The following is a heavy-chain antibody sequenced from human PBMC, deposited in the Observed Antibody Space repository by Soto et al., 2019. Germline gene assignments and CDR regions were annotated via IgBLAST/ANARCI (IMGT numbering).Heavy chain of an antibody. CDR3: SKELSGSSLPGNYGLDL. J-gene: IGHJ6*02. Sequence: EAQLVESGGGLVQPGRSLRLSCAASGFIFDNFAMHWVRQAPGRGLEWVSGINWGSTSIGYADSVKGRFTISRDNAKNALYLRMNSLAPEDTAISCCSKELSGSSLPGNYGLDLWGPGTTVIVS. CDR1: GFIFDNFA. CDR2: INWGSTSI. V-gene: IGHV3-9*01. D-gene: IGHD1-26*01.